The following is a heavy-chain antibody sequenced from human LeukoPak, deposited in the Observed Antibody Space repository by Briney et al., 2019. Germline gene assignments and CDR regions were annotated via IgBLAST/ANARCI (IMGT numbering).Heavy chain of an antibody. D-gene: IGHD3-22*01. Sequence: GGSLRLSCAASGFTFSTYGVYWVRQAPGKGLEWVSSNSGGSSYYADSVKGRFTFSRDNSKNALYLQMNSLRAEDTAVYYCAKEGFSGYYYDSSGYPYYFDYWGQGTLVTVSS. J-gene: IGHJ4*02. V-gene: IGHV3-23*01. CDR3: AKEGFSGYYYDSSGYPYYFDY. CDR1: GFTFSTYG. CDR2: NSGGSS.